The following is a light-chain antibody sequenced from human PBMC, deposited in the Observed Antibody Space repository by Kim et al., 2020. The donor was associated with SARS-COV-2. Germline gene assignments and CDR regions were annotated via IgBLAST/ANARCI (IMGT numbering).Light chain of an antibody. CDR1: TSDVVRYNS. CDR2: EVS. J-gene: IGLJ3*02. Sequence: PVPPVPIPCTGTTSDVVRYNSVSWYQQHPGKAPKLMIYEVSTRPSGVPDRFSGSKSGNTASLTVSGLQAEDEADYYCSSYAGSSWVFGGGTQLTVL. CDR3: SSYAGSSWV. V-gene: IGLV2-8*01.